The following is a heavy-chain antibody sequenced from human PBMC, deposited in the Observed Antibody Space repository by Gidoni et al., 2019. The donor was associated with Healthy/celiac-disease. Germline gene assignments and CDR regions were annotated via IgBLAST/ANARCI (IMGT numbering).Heavy chain of an antibody. Sequence: QLQLQESGSGLVKPSQTLSLTCAVSGGSISSGGYSWSWIRQPPGKGLEWIGYIYHSGSTYYNPSLTSRVTISVDRSKNQFSLKLSSVTAADTAVYYCARGWDYYDSSGYYYRPYFDYWGQGTLVTVSS. CDR1: GGSISSGGYS. CDR2: IYHSGST. D-gene: IGHD3-22*01. J-gene: IGHJ4*02. CDR3: ARGWDYYDSSGYYYRPYFDY. V-gene: IGHV4-30-2*01.